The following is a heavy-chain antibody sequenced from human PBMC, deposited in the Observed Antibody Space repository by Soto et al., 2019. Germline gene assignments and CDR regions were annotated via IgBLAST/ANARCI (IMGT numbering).Heavy chain of an antibody. Sequence: PSETLSLTCTVSGGSVSSSGYYWGWIRQPPGKGLEWVRSVYYSGSTYYNPSLKSRVTVSVDTSKNQLSLHLSSVTAADTAVYYCARHTYGNNRYYFDLWGQGTLVTVSS. V-gene: IGHV4-39*01. CDR1: GGSVSSSGYY. J-gene: IGHJ4*02. CDR3: ARHTYGNNRYYFDL. D-gene: IGHD4-17*01. CDR2: VYYSGST.